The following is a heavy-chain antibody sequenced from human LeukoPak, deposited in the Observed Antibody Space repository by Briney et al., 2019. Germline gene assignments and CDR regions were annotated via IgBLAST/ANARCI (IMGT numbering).Heavy chain of an antibody. J-gene: IGHJ6*02. D-gene: IGHD4-23*01. CDR3: AKDTGGNGAYFYAMDV. V-gene: IGHV3-9*01. CDR1: GFAFHNYA. CDR2: INWNSDTK. Sequence: PGGSLRLSCVGSGFAFHNYAMDWVRRPPGKGLEWVSAINWNSDTKAYADSVKGRFTISRDRAMNSLYLQMDSLRPEDTALYYCAKDTGGNGAYFYAMDVWGQGTSVTVSS.